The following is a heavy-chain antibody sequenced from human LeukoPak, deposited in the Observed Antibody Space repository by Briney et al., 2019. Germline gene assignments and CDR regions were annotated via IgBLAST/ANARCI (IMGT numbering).Heavy chain of an antibody. CDR2: IKQDGSEK. V-gene: IGHV3-7*01. D-gene: IGHD6-19*01. J-gene: IGHJ6*03. Sequence: GGSLRLSCAASGFTFSSYWMSWVRQAPGKGLEWVANIKQDGSEKYYVDSVKGRFTISRDNAKNSLYLQMNSLRAEDTAVYYCARFGYSSGWWGYYYYYYMDVWGKGTTVTISS. CDR1: GFTFSSYW. CDR3: ARFGYSSGWWGYYYYYYMDV.